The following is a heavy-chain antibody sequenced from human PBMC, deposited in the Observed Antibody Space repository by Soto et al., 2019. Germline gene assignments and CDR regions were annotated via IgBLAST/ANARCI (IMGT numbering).Heavy chain of an antibody. CDR1: GGSVSSGSYY. D-gene: IGHD2-15*01. Sequence: PSETLSLTCTVSGGSVSSGSYYWSWIRQPPGKGLEWIGYIYYSGSTNYNPSLKSRVTISVDTSKNQFSLKLSSVTAADTAVYYCARVRYCSGGSCYWLDYWGQGTLVTVSS. CDR2: IYYSGST. V-gene: IGHV4-61*01. J-gene: IGHJ4*02. CDR3: ARVRYCSGGSCYWLDY.